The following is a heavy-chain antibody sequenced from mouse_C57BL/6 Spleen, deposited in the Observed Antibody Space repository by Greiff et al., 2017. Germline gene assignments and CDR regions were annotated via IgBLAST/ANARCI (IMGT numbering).Heavy chain of an antibody. CDR1: GYTFTSYW. Sequence: QVQLQQPGAELVMPGASVKLSCKASGYTFTSYWMHWVKQRPGQGLEWIGEIDPSDSYTNYNQKFKGKSTLTVDKSSSTAYMQLSSLTSEDSAVYYGARWDGYYRYVDVWGTGTTVTVSS. J-gene: IGHJ1*03. V-gene: IGHV1-69*01. CDR3: ARWDGYYRYVDV. D-gene: IGHD2-3*01. CDR2: IDPSDSYT.